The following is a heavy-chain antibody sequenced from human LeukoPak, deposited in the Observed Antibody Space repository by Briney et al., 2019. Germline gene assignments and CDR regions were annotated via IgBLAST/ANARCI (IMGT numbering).Heavy chain of an antibody. CDR1: GFTFSSYA. CDR2: IGGSGDNI. J-gene: IGHJ4*02. V-gene: IGHV3-23*01. D-gene: IGHD2-21*01. CDR3: ASWAYCGRDCYSHGTYFDF. Sequence: GGSLRLSCAASGFTFSSYAMKWVRQAPGKGLQWVSVIGGSGDNIHYADSVKGRFTVSRDNAKNTLYLQMNSLRAEDTAVYYCASWAYCGRDCYSHGTYFDFWGQGTLVTVSS.